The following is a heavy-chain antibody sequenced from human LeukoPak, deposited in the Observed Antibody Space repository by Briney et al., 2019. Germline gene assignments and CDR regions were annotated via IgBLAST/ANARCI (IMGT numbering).Heavy chain of an antibody. V-gene: IGHV1-69*13. D-gene: IGHD3-10*01. Sequence: SVKVSCKASGGTFSSYAISWVRQAPGQGLEWMGGIIPIFGTANYAQKFQGRVTITADESTSTTYMELSSLRSEDTAVYYCARARNTSGFYFYYYMDVWGTGTAVAVSS. CDR1: GGTFSSYA. J-gene: IGHJ6*03. CDR2: IIPIFGTA. CDR3: ARARNTSGFYFYYYMDV.